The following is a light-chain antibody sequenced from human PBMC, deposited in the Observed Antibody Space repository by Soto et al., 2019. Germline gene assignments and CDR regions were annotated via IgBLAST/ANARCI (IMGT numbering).Light chain of an antibody. CDR2: KAS. J-gene: IGKJ3*01. V-gene: IGKV1-5*03. CDR3: QQYYSNLA. CDR1: QSISVW. Sequence: DIQMTQSPSSRSASVGDRGTSTCRASQSISVWLAWYQQKPGKAPNLLIHKASTLESGVPSRFSGSGSGTEFTLTISSLQPDDLATYYCQQYYSNLAFGPGTKVDIK.